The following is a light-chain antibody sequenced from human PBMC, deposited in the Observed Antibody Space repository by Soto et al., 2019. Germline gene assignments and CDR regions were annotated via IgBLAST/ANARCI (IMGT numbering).Light chain of an antibody. J-gene: IGKJ1*01. CDR2: DAS. CDR3: QQYNSYPSWT. V-gene: IGKV1-5*01. Sequence: MHMTQSPSTLSASLLYRVTITFRSSQSISSWLAWYQQKPGKAPKLLIYDASSLESGVPSRFSGSGSGTEFTLTISSLQPDDFATYYCQQYNSYPSWTFGQGTKVDIK. CDR1: QSISSW.